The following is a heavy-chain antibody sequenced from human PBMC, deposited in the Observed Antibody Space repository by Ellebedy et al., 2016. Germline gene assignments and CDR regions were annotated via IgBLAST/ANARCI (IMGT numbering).Heavy chain of an antibody. V-gene: IGHV3-7*03. D-gene: IGHD1-26*01. CDR3: AKDGGGVVGTKKTSAVS. J-gene: IGHJ5*02. CDR2: IKQDGSEK. Sequence: GGSLRLSCAASGFTFSSYWMSWVRQAPGKGLEWVANIKQDGSEKYYVDSVKGRFTISRDNSKNTLFLQMNSLRAEDTAVYYCAKDGGGVVGTKKTSAVSWGQGTLVTVSS. CDR1: GFTFSSYW.